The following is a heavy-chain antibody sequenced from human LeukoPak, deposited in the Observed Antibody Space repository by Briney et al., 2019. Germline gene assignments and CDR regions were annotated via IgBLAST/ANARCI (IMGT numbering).Heavy chain of an antibody. D-gene: IGHD4-17*01. CDR3: ARAPDYCEYVHY. CDR1: GFTFSSYS. Sequence: GGSLRLSCAASGFTFSSYSMNRVRQAPGKGLEWVSSISSSSSYIYYADSVKGRFTISRDNAKNSLYLQMNSLRAEDTAVYYCARAPDYCEYVHYWGQGTLVTVSS. V-gene: IGHV3-21*01. J-gene: IGHJ4*02. CDR2: ISSSSSYI.